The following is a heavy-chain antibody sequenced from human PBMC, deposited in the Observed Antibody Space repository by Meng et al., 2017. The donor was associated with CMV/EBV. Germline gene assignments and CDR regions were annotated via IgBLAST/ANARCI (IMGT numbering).Heavy chain of an antibody. D-gene: IGHD2-2*02. CDR1: GGTFSSYA. CDR2: IIPILGIA. J-gene: IGHJ4*02. Sequence: SVKVSCKASGGTFSSYAISWVRQAPGQGLEWMGGIIPILGIANYAQKFQGRVTITADKSTSTAYMELSSLRSEGTAVYYCALRPYCSSTSCYNDYWGQGTLVTVSS. CDR3: ALRPYCSSTSCYNDY. V-gene: IGHV1-69*10.